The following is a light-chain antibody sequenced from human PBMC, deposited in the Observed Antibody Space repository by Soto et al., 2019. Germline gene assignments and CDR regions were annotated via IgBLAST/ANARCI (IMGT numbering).Light chain of an antibody. CDR2: YSN. J-gene: IGLJ1*01. CDR3: AAWDASLSACV. Sequence: QSVPTQPPSVSGAPGQRVTISCTGSSSNIGAGYDVHWYQQLPGAAPKLLIYYSNQRPSGVPDRFSGSRSGTSASLAIVGLRSEDEAIYYCAAWDASLSACVFGNGTKLTVL. CDR1: SSNIGAGYD. V-gene: IGLV1-40*01.